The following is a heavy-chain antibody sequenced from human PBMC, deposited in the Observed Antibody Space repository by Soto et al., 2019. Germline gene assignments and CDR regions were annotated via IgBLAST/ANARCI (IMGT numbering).Heavy chain of an antibody. V-gene: IGHV4-59*01. J-gene: IGHJ2*01. Sequence: QVQLQESGPGLVKPSETLSLRCAVSGGSISTYSWSWIRQPPGKGLQWIANGHYTGTTNYTPSLKRRVTMSVDTSKNQFSLRLTSVTAADTATSFCARDRGGLGWYFDLWGRGTLVIVSS. D-gene: IGHD3-10*01. CDR2: GHYTGTT. CDR3: ARDRGGLGWYFDL. CDR1: GGSISTYS.